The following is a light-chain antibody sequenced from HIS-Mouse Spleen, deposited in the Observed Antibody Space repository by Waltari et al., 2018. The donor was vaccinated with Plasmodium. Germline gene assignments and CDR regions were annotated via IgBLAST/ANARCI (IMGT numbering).Light chain of an antibody. J-gene: IGLJ3*02. Sequence: SYELTQPPSASVSPGQTARITCSGDALPTKYAYWYQQKSGQAPVLVIYEDSKRPSGSPERFSGSSSGTMATLTISGAQVEDEADYYCYSTDSSGNHRVFGGGTKLTVL. CDR2: EDS. V-gene: IGLV3-10*01. CDR3: YSTDSSGNHRV. CDR1: ALPTKY.